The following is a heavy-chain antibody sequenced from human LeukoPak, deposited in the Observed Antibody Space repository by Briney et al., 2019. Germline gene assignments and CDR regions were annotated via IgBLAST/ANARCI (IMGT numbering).Heavy chain of an antibody. CDR2: IRSKTNNYAT. CDR1: GFTFSGSA. D-gene: IGHD3-16*01. V-gene: IGHV3-73*01. CDR3: GGGGAADI. J-gene: IGHJ3*02. Sequence: GGSLRLSCAASGFTFSGSAMHWVLQASGKGLEWVGRIRSKTNNYATAYAASVKGRFTISRDDSKNTAYLQISSLKTEDTAVYYCGGGGAADIWGQGTMVTVSS.